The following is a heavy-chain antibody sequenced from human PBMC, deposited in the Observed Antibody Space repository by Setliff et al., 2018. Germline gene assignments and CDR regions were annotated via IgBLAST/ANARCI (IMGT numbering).Heavy chain of an antibody. D-gene: IGHD3-22*01. CDR1: GYTFTSYY. Sequence: ASVKVSCKASGYTFTSYYMHWVRQAPGQGLEWMGGIIPIFGTANYAQKFQGRVTITTDESTSTAYMELSSLRSEDTAVYYCARGNYYDSSGYSVDYWGQGTLITVSS. CDR2: IIPIFGTA. CDR3: ARGNYYDSSGYSVDY. V-gene: IGHV1-69*05. J-gene: IGHJ4*02.